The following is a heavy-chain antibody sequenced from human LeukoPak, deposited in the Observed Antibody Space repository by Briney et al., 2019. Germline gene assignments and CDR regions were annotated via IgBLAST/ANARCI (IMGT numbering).Heavy chain of an antibody. CDR1: GFTFSSYA. J-gene: IGHJ4*02. CDR3: AKTRGLGELLMRGYFDY. CDR2: ISGSGGST. V-gene: IGHV3-23*01. Sequence: PGGSLRLSCAASGFTFSSYAMSWVRQAPGKGLEWVSAISGSGGSTYYADSVKGRFTISRDNSKNTLYLQMNSLRAEDTAVYYCAKTRGLGELLMRGYFDYWGQGTLVTVSS. D-gene: IGHD3-10*01.